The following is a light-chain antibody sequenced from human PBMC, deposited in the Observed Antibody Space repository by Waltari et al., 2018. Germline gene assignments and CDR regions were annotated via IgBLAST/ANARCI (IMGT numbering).Light chain of an antibody. J-gene: IGKJ1*01. CDR3: QQYNNWPPGT. CDR1: HSVGSN. V-gene: IGKV3-15*01. CDR2: GAS. Sequence: EIVMTQSPATLSVSPGERAALPCRASHSVGSNLAGYQQKPGQAPRLLIYGASTRATGIPARFSGSVSGTEFTLTISSLQSEDFAVYYCQQYNNWPPGTFGQGTKVEIK.